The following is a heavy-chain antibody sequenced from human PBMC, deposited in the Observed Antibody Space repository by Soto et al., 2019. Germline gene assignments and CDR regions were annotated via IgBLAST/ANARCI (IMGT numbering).Heavy chain of an antibody. D-gene: IGHD2-8*01. CDR1: GGSISSYY. CDR2: IYYSGST. J-gene: IGHJ4*02. CDR3: ARVRDGVDY. Sequence: PSETLSLTCTVSGGSISSYYWSWIRQPPGKGLEWIGYIYYSGSTNYNPSLKSRVTISVDTSKNQFSLKLSSVTAADTAVYYCARVRDGVDYWGQGTLVTVSS. V-gene: IGHV4-59*01.